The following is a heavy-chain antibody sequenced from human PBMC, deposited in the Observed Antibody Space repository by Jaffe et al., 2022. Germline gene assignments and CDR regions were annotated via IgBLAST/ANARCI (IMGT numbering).Heavy chain of an antibody. Sequence: EVQLVESGGGLVQPGGSLRLSCAASGFTFSSYEMNWVRQAPGKGLEWVSYISSSGSTIYYADSVKGRFTISRDNAKNSLYLQMNSLRAEDTAVYYCARERYSYGEVGDYWGQGTLVTVSS. V-gene: IGHV3-48*03. CDR3: ARERYSYGEVGDY. D-gene: IGHD5-18*01. J-gene: IGHJ4*02. CDR2: ISSSGSTI. CDR1: GFTFSSYE.